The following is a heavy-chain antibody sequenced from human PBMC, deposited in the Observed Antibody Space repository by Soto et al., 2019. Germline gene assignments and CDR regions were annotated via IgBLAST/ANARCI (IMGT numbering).Heavy chain of an antibody. CDR2: INAGYGNT. V-gene: IGHV1-3*01. Sequence: SGYTFSGYVLDLVGQAPGQRLEWMGWINAGYGNTKSSQKFQDRVTISRDTSASTAYMELTSLRSEDTAVYYCARDTGDGTFDFWGQGTLVTVSS. J-gene: IGHJ4*02. CDR3: ARDTGDGTFDF. D-gene: IGHD7-27*01. CDR1: GYTFSGYV.